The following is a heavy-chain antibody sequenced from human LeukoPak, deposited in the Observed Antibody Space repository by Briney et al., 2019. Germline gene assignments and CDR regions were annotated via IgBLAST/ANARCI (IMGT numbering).Heavy chain of an antibody. CDR1: GGTLSTYT. CDR2: IIPDFGTA. V-gene: IGHV1-69*05. J-gene: IGHJ6*03. D-gene: IGHD3-16*01. CDR3: ARDGGIPEGYYYFYMDV. Sequence: SVTVSCKASGGTLSTYTISWVRQAPGQGLEWMGGIIPDFGTAHYAQRFQGRVTITTDESTSAAYMELSSLRSEDTAVYYCARDGGIPEGYYYFYMDVWGEGTTVTVSS.